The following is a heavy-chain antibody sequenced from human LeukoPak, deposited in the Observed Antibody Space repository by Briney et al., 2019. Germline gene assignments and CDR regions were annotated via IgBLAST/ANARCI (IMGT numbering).Heavy chain of an antibody. D-gene: IGHD6-19*01. CDR3: AKDPGYSSGWDPSFDY. CDR2: ISGSGGST. V-gene: IGHV3-23*01. CDR1: GFTFSSYG. Sequence: TGGSLRLSCAASGFTFSSYGMSWVRQAPGKGLEWVSAISGSGGSTYYADSVKGRFTISRDNSKNTLYLQMNSLRAEDTAVYYCAKDPGYSSGWDPSFDYWGQGTLVTVSS. J-gene: IGHJ4*02.